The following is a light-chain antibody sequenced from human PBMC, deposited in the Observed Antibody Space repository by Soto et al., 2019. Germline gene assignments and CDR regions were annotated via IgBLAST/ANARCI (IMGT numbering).Light chain of an antibody. CDR1: QSVSTN. CDR2: FAS. J-gene: IGKJ1*01. Sequence: VMTQSPATLSVSPGERAALSCRASQSVSTNLAWYQQKPGQPPRLLIYFASTRATAVPARFTAGGSGTEFTLTISSLQSDDLEVYSCQQSDKWPRTFGQGTKVDIK. V-gene: IGKV3-15*01. CDR3: QQSDKWPRT.